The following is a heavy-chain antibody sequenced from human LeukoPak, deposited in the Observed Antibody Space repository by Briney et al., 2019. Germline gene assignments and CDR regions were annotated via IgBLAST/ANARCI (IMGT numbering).Heavy chain of an antibody. D-gene: IGHD1-1*01. V-gene: IGHV3-72*01. CDR3: ARVSATTGGTDALDL. Sequence: GGSLRLSCAASGFTFSDHFMDWVRQAPGKGLEWVGRIRRKPQSYTTAYAASVKSRFTFSRDDSKNSLYLQMNSLETEDTAVYHCARVSATTGGTDALDLWGQGTMVTVSS. CDR2: IRRKPQSYTT. CDR1: GFTFSDHF. J-gene: IGHJ3*01.